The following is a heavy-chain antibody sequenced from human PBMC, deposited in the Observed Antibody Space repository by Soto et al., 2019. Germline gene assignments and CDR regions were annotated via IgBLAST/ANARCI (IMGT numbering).Heavy chain of an antibody. CDR1: GFTFSSYW. D-gene: IGHD3-22*01. CDR3: ARFYYDSSGYLPSPYYYYYGMDV. Sequence: GGSLRLSCAASGFTFSSYWMSWVRQAPGKGLKWVANIKQDGSEKYYVDSVKGRFTISRDNAKNSLYLQMNSLRAEDTVVYYCARFYYDSSGYLPSPYYYYYGMDVWGQGTTVTVSS. V-gene: IGHV3-7*04. J-gene: IGHJ6*02. CDR2: IKQDGSEK.